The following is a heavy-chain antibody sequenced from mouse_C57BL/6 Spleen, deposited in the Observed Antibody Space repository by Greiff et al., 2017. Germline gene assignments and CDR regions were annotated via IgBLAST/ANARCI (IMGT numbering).Heavy chain of an antibody. D-gene: IGHD1-1*01. V-gene: IGHV3-6*01. J-gene: IGHJ1*03. CDR1: GYSITSGYY. CDR2: ISYDGSN. Sequence: EVQVVESGPGLVKPSQSLSLTCSVTGYSITSGYYWNWIRQFPGNKLEWMGYISYDGSNNYNPSLKNRISITRDTSKNQFFLKLNSVTTEDTATYYCASNSGSSSYFDVWGTGTTVTVSS. CDR3: ASNSGSSSYFDV.